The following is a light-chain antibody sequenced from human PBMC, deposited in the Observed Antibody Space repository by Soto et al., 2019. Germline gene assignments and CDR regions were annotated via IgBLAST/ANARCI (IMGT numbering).Light chain of an antibody. CDR3: AAWHDSRNGYVA. J-gene: IGLJ2*01. CDR1: ISNIGTNN. CDR2: SNN. V-gene: IGLV1-44*01. Sequence: QAVVTQPPSASGTPGQRVTISCSGSISNIGTNNVNWYQQLPGTAPKLLIYSNNQRPSGVPDRFSGSKSGTSASQAISGLQSEDEADYYCAAWHDSRNGYVAFGGGTKLTVL.